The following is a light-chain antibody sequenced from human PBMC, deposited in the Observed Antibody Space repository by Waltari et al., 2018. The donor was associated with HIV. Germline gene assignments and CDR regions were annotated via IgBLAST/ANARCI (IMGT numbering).Light chain of an antibody. Sequence: QSVVTQPPSASGTPGQRVTISCSGSSVGSNYVYWYQQLPGTAPEFLVYRNSQRPSGVPDRFSGSRSDTSGSLAISGLRSEDEADYYCATWDDWLGGWVFGGGTKLTVL. CDR1: SVGSNY. J-gene: IGLJ3*02. CDR2: RNS. V-gene: IGLV1-47*01. CDR3: ATWDDWLGGWV.